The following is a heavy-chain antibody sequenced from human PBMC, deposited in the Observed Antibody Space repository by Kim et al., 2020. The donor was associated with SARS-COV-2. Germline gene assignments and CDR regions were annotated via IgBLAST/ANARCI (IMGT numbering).Heavy chain of an antibody. V-gene: IGHV3-7*01. CDR3: ARSVWFDP. CDR1: GFTFGSYW. Sequence: GGSLRLSCGASGFTFGSYWMSWVRQAPGKGLEWVASIKQDGGEKSYVDSVKGRFTISRDNANNSLYLQMNTLRGEDTAVYYCARSVWFDPWGQGTLVTVS. J-gene: IGHJ5*02. CDR2: IKQDGGEK.